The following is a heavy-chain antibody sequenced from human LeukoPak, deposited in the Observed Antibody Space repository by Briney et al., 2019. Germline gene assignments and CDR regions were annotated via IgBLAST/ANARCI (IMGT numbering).Heavy chain of an antibody. CDR3: ARGQTTVTTDEFDY. Sequence: GGSLRLSCAASGFTFSSYAMRWVRQAPGKGLEYVSAISSNGGSTYYANSVKGRFTISRDNSKNTLYLQMGSLRAEDMAVYYCARGQTTVTTDEFDYWGQGTLVTVSS. V-gene: IGHV3-64*01. CDR1: GFTFSSYA. D-gene: IGHD4-17*01. J-gene: IGHJ4*02. CDR2: ISSNGGST.